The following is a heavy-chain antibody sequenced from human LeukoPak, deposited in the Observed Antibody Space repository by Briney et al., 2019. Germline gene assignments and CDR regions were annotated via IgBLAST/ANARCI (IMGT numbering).Heavy chain of an antibody. CDR3: ARGQGTVTTH. CDR1: GGSFSGYY. J-gene: IGHJ4*02. CDR2: INHSGSA. Sequence: PSETLPLTCAVYGGSFSGYYWTWIRQPPGKGLEWIGEINHSGSANYNPSLKSRVTISLDTSKNQFSLKLSSVTAADTAVYYCARGQGTVTTHWGQGTLVTVSS. V-gene: IGHV4-34*01. D-gene: IGHD4-17*01.